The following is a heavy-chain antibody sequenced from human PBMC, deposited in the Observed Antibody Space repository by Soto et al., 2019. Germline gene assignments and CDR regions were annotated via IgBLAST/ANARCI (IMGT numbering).Heavy chain of an antibody. J-gene: IGHJ5*02. V-gene: IGHV6-1*01. Sequence: PSQTLSLTCAISGDSVSSNSVVWNWIRQSPSRGLEWLGRTYYRSKWFYEYAVSVKSRIAINPDTSKNQFSLQLSSMTAADTAVYYCAREDRNWFDPWGRGTLVTVSS. CDR3: AREDRNWFDP. CDR2: TYYRSKWFY. CDR1: GDSVSSNSVV.